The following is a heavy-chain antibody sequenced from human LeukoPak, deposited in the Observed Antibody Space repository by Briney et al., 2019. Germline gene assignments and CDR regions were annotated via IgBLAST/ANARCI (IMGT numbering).Heavy chain of an antibody. D-gene: IGHD6-13*01. Sequence: GGSLRLSCAASGFTFSSYAMSWVRQAPGKGLEWVSAISGSGGSTYYADSVKGWFTISRDNSKNTLYLQMNSLRAEDTAVYYCANSLSSSWSVDYWGQGTLVTVSS. V-gene: IGHV3-23*01. CDR1: GFTFSSYA. CDR2: ISGSGGST. J-gene: IGHJ4*02. CDR3: ANSLSSSWSVDY.